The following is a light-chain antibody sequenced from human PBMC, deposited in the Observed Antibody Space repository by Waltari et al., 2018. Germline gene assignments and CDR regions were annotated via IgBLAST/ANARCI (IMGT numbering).Light chain of an antibody. J-gene: IGLJ2*01. CDR3: QSYDSSLSGSV. Sequence: QSVLTQPPSVSGAPGQRVTISCTWSSSHIGAGYDVPWYQQLPGTAPKLLIYGNSNRPSGVPDRFSGSKSGTSASLAITGLQAEDEADYYCQSYDSSLSGSVFGGGTKLTVL. V-gene: IGLV1-40*01. CDR1: SSHIGAGYD. CDR2: GNS.